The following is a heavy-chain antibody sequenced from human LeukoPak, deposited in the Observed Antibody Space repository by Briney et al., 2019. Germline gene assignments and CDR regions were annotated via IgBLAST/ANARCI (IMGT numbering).Heavy chain of an antibody. V-gene: IGHV3-74*01. J-gene: IGHJ4*02. CDR2: INSDGSTT. Sequence: GGSLRLSCAASGFTFSNYWMHWVRQAPGKGLVWVSRINSDGSTTTYADSVKGRFTISRDNAKHTLYLQMNSLSAEDTAVYYCARGGSYSYGAFDYWGQGTLSTVSS. CDR3: ARGGSYSYGAFDY. CDR1: GFTFSNYW. D-gene: IGHD5-18*01.